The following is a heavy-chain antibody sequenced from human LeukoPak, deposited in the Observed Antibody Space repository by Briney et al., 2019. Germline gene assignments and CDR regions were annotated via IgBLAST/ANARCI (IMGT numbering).Heavy chain of an antibody. CDR2: ISGSGSGT. J-gene: IGHJ4*02. Sequence: PGGSLRLSCAASGFTFSSYGMSWVRQAPGKGLEWVSVISGSGSGTYNADSVKGRFTISRDNSKNTLYLQMNSLRAEDSAVYYCAKRAGISFRFFDYWGQGTLVTVSS. CDR3: AKRAGISFRFFDY. V-gene: IGHV3-23*01. CDR1: GFTFSSYG.